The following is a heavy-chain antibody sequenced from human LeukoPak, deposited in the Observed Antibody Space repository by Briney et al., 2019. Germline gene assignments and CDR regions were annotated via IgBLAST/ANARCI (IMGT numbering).Heavy chain of an antibody. CDR1: GFTFSSYA. V-gene: IGHV3-30*04. CDR2: ISYDGSNK. D-gene: IGHD3-16*02. CDR3: AKEMITFGGVIANDY. Sequence: PGGSLRLSCAASGFTFSSYAMHWVRQAPGKGLEWVAVISYDGSNKYYADSVKGRFTISRDNSKNTLYLQMNSLRAEDTAVYHCAKEMITFGGVIANDYWGQGTLVTVSS. J-gene: IGHJ4*02.